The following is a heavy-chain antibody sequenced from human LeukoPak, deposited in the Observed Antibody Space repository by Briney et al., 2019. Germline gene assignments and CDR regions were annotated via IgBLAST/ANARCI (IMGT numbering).Heavy chain of an antibody. CDR2: ISSSSSYI. V-gene: IGHV3-21*01. CDR1: GFTFSSYS. CDR3: ARTYSSSWYEFDY. Sequence: PGGSLRLSCAASGFTFSSYSMNWVRQAPGKGLEWVSSISSSSSYIYYADSVKGRFTISRDNAKNSLYLQMNSLRAEDTAVYYCARTYSSSWYEFDYWGLGTLVTVSS. J-gene: IGHJ4*02. D-gene: IGHD6-13*01.